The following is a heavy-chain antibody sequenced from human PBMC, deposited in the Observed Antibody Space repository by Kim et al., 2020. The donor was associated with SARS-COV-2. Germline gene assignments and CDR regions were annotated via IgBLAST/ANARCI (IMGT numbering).Heavy chain of an antibody. V-gene: IGHV3-11*05. Sequence: DSLKGRFTTSRDNAKNSLYLQMNSLRADDTAVYYCARVSLGSSSWYYFDYWGQGTLVTVSS. J-gene: IGHJ4*02. D-gene: IGHD6-13*01. CDR3: ARVSLGSSSWYYFDY.